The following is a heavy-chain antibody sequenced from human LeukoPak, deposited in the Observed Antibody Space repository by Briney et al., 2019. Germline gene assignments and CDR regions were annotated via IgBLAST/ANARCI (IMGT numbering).Heavy chain of an antibody. V-gene: IGHV3-23*01. CDR3: APLSSSDYLLLDY. CDR2: ISGCGGST. J-gene: IGHJ4*02. Sequence: GGSLRLSCAASGCTFSSYAMSWVRQAPGKGLEWVSAISGCGGSTYYADSVKGRFTIFRDNSKNTLYLQMNSLRAEDTAVYYCAPLSSSDYLLLDYWGQGTLVTVSS. CDR1: GCTFSSYA. D-gene: IGHD3-22*01.